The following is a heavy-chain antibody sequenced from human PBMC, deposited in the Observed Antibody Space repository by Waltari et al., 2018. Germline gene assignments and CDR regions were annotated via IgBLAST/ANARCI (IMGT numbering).Heavy chain of an antibody. V-gene: IGHV4-38-2*01. CDR2: IYHSGST. CDR3: ARWNDYNDY. D-gene: IGHD1-1*01. Sequence: QLQLQESGPGLVKPSETLSLTCAVSGYSISSGYYWGWIRQPPGKGLEWIGSIYHSGSTYYNPSLKSRVTISVDTSKNQFSLKLSSVTAADTAVYYCARWNDYNDYWGQGTLVTVSS. CDR1: GYSISSGYY. J-gene: IGHJ4*02.